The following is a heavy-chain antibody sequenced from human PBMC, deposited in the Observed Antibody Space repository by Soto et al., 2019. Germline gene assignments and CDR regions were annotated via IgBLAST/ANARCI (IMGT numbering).Heavy chain of an antibody. D-gene: IGHD2-2*01. CDR3: AKDTSSSPYYMDV. J-gene: IGHJ6*03. Sequence: EVQVLESGGGSVQPGGSLRLSCAASGFTFSNFAMSWVRHAPGQGLEWVSEISGSTGTTYYADSVKGRFIISRDNSKIMVHLQMNSLRAEDTAVYYCAKDTSSSPYYMDVWGKGTTVTVSS. V-gene: IGHV3-23*01. CDR1: GFTFSNFA. CDR2: ISGSTGTT.